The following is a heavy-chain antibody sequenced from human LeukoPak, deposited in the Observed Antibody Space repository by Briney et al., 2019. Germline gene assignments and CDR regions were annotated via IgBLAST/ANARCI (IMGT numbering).Heavy chain of an antibody. CDR3: ARSSYSSGRYGGLDV. CDR1: GDSFTSTDDF. CDR2: INYSGKT. D-gene: IGHD3-22*01. J-gene: IGHJ6*02. V-gene: IGHV4-39*01. Sequence: SETLSLTCTVSGDSFTSTDDFWGWIRQPPGKGLEWIGSINYSGKTYYNPSLKSRVIISVDTSRNQVSLRLSSVTAADTAVYYCARSSYSSGRYGGLDVWGQGTTVTVSS.